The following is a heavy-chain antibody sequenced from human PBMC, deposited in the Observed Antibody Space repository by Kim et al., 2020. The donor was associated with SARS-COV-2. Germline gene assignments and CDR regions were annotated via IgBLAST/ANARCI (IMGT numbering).Heavy chain of an antibody. Sequence: GGSLRLSCAASGFTFSSYAMSWVRQAPGKGLEWVSPISGSGGSTYYADSVKGRFTISRDNSKNTLYLQMNSLRAEDTAVYYCAKDRMAFGFGDYGYYGMDVWGQGTTVTVSS. CDR2: ISGSGGST. J-gene: IGHJ6*02. CDR1: GFTFSSYA. CDR3: AKDRMAFGFGDYGYYGMDV. D-gene: IGHD3-10*01. V-gene: IGHV3-23*01.